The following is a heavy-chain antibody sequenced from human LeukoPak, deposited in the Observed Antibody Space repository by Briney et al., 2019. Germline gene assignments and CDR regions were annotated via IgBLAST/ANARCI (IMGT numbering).Heavy chain of an antibody. CDR3: QTEEGIRYFDWLLYD. CDR1: GFTFDDYA. J-gene: IGHJ4*02. Sequence: GGSLRLSCAASGFTFDDYAMHWVRPAPGKGLEWVSGIRWNSGNIYYDDSVKGRFIISRVNAKNSLYLQMNSLRAEDTALFFFQTEEGIRYFDWLLYDWGQGIPVTVSS. CDR2: IRWNSGNI. D-gene: IGHD3-9*01. V-gene: IGHV3-9*01.